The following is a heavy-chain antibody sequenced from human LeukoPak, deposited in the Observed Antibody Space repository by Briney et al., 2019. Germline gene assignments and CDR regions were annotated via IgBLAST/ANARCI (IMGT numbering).Heavy chain of an antibody. CDR2: IYPRDGST. Sequence: ASVKVSCKASGYTVTTYYMHWVRQAPGQGLEWMGMIYPRDGSTSYAQKFQGRVTVTRDTSTSTVHMELSGLRSGDTAVYYCARDQEGFDYWGQGTLVTVSS. J-gene: IGHJ4*02. V-gene: IGHV1-46*01. CDR3: ARDQEGFDY. CDR1: GYTVTTYY.